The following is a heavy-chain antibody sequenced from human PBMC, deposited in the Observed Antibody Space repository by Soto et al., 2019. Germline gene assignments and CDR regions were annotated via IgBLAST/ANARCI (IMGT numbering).Heavy chain of an antibody. Sequence: GGSLRLSFAASGFTFSSYGMHWVRQAPGKGLEWVAVISYDGSNKYYADSVKGRFTISRDNSKNTLYLQMNSLRAEDTAVYYCAKDTVATTYYYYYGMDVWGQGTTVTVSS. CDR2: ISYDGSNK. CDR1: GFTFSSYG. J-gene: IGHJ6*02. CDR3: AKDTVATTYYYYYGMDV. V-gene: IGHV3-30*18. D-gene: IGHD5-12*01.